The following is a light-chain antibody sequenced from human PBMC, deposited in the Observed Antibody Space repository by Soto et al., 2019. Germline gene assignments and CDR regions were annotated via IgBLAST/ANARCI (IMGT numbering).Light chain of an antibody. J-gene: IGLJ1*01. CDR3: QSYDSSLSGDV. Sequence: QSVLTQPPSVSGAPGQRVTISCTGSISNIGAGYDVHWYQQLPGTVPKRLIYGNSNRPSGVPDRFSGSKSGTSASLAITGLQAEDEADYYCQSYDSSLSGDVFGTGTKVTVL. CDR1: ISNIGAGYD. V-gene: IGLV1-40*01. CDR2: GNS.